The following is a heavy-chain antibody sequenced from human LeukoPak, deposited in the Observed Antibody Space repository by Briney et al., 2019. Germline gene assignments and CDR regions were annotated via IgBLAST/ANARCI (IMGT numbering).Heavy chain of an antibody. Sequence: GGSLRLSCAASGFTFSDYYMSWIRQAPGKGLEWVSYISSSGSTIYYADSVKGRFTISRDNDKNSLYLQMNSLRAEDTAVYYCASNRYSGSYYTFDSFDYWGQGTLVTVSS. CDR3: ASNRYSGSYYTFDSFDY. CDR1: GFTFSDYY. J-gene: IGHJ4*02. D-gene: IGHD1-26*01. CDR2: ISSSGSTI. V-gene: IGHV3-11*01.